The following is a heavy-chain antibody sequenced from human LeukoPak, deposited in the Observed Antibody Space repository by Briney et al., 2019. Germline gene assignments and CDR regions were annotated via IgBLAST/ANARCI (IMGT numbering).Heavy chain of an antibody. J-gene: IGHJ3*02. V-gene: IGHV4-30-4*01. CDR1: GGSISSGDYC. CDR2: IYYSGST. D-gene: IGHD2-15*01. CDR3: AKAANPDAFDI. Sequence: SETLSLTCTVSGGSISSGDYCWSWIRQPPGKGLEWIGYIYYSGSTYYNPSLKSRVTISVDTSKNQFSLKLSSVTAADTAVYYCAKAANPDAFDIWGQGTMVTVSS.